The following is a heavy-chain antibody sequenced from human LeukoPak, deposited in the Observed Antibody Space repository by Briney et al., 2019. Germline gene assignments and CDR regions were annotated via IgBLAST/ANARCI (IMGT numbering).Heavy chain of an antibody. CDR1: GFTFSSYS. V-gene: IGHV3-21*01. J-gene: IGHJ4*02. Sequence: GGSLRLSCAASGFTFSSYSMNWVRQAPGKGLEWVSSISSSSSYIYYADSVKGRFTISRDNAKNSLYLQMNSLRAEDTAVYYCARTVITTMRRLDYWGQGTLVTVSS. D-gene: IGHD3-22*01. CDR3: ARTVITTMRRLDY. CDR2: ISSSSSYI.